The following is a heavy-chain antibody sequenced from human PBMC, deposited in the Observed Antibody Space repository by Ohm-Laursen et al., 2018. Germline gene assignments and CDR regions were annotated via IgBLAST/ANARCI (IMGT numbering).Heavy chain of an antibody. Sequence: SLRLSCTASGFTFSNYAMTWVRQAPGRGLEWVSAISTSGTDTYYADSVKGRFTISRDNSKNTLYLQMNSLRAEDTAVYYCARRFYYDSSGYPFDYWGQGTLVTVSS. CDR1: GFTFSNYA. J-gene: IGHJ4*02. CDR3: ARRFYYDSSGYPFDY. V-gene: IGHV3-23*01. D-gene: IGHD3-22*01. CDR2: ISTSGTDT.